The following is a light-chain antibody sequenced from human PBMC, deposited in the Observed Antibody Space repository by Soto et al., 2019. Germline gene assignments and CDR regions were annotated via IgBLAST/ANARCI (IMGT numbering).Light chain of an antibody. CDR3: SSYAGSTF. V-gene: IGLV2-8*01. J-gene: IGLJ1*01. CDR2: EVS. Sequence: QSVLTQPPSASGSPGQSVTISCTGTSSDAGGYNYVSWYQQHPGKAPKLMIYEVSKRPSGVPDRFSGSKSGNTASLTVSGLQAEDEADYYCSSYAGSTFFGPGTKLPVL. CDR1: SSDAGGYNY.